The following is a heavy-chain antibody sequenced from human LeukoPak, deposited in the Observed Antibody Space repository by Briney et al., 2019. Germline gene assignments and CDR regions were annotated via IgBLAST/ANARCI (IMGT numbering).Heavy chain of an antibody. V-gene: IGHV4-59*11. CDR2: IHYSGRT. Sequence: SETLSLTCSVSGGSISRHFWSWIRQPPGKGLDWIAFIHYSGRTKYNPSLQSRVTISIDTSENNFSLKLISVTAADTAVYYCVRLLDNDSSGDPDTFDMWGQGTVVSVSS. J-gene: IGHJ3*02. D-gene: IGHD3-22*01. CDR1: GGSISRHF. CDR3: VRLLDNDSSGDPDTFDM.